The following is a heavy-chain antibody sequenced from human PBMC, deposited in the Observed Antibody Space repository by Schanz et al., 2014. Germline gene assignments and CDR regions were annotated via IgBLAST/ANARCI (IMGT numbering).Heavy chain of an antibody. V-gene: IGHV3-23*01. CDR2: LSGSGGST. CDR3: ASPSGYSDYGTYFDF. Sequence: EVQLLESGGGLVQPGGSLRLSCAASGFTFSSYAMSWVRQAPGKGPEWVSALSGSGGSTYYADSVKGRFTISRDNSKNTLYLQMNSLRTEDTAVYYCASPSGYSDYGTYFDFWGQGTLVTVSS. CDR1: GFTFSSYA. D-gene: IGHD5-12*01. J-gene: IGHJ4*02.